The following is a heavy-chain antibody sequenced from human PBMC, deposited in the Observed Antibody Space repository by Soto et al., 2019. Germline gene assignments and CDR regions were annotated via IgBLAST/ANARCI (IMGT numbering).Heavy chain of an antibody. J-gene: IGHJ6*02. D-gene: IGHD3-3*01. CDR3: ARDVGVVAYYYYGMDV. CDR2: IIPIFGTA. Sequence: SVKVSCKASGGTFSSYAISWVRQAPGQGLKWMGGIIPIFGTANYAQKFQGRVTITADESTSTAYMELSSLRSEDTAVYYCARDVGVVAYYYYGMDVWGQGTTVTVSS. CDR1: GGTFSSYA. V-gene: IGHV1-69*13.